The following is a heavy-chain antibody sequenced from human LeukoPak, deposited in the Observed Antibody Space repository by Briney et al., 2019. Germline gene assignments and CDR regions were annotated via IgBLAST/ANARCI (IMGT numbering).Heavy chain of an antibody. D-gene: IGHD3-22*01. J-gene: IGHJ5*02. CDR2: VYYSGIA. CDR1: GGSISNSAYY. V-gene: IGHV4-31*03. CDR3: ARRPDDDSSGYYNYFDT. Sequence: PSQTLSLTCTVSGGSISNSAYYWTWIRQHPGKGLEWIGHVYYSGIAYYNPSLESRVTISVDTSKNQFSLKLNSVTAADTAVYFCARRPDDDSSGYYNYFDTWGQGTLVTVSS.